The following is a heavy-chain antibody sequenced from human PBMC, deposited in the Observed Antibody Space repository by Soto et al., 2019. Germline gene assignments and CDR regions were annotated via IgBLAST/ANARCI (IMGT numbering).Heavy chain of an antibody. CDR2: IIPIFGTA. Sequence: ASVKVACKASGGTFISYAISWVRQAPGQGLEWMGGIIPIFGTANYAQKFQGRVTITADESTSTAYMGLSSLRSDDTAVYYCARIAHRWSWAFDIWGQGTMVTVSS. CDR3: ARIAHRWSWAFDI. CDR1: GGTFISYA. V-gene: IGHV1-69*13. D-gene: IGHD2-15*01. J-gene: IGHJ3*02.